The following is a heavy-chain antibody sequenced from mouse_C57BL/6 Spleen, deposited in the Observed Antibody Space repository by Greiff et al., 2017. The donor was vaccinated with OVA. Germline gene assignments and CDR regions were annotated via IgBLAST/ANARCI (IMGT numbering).Heavy chain of an antibody. D-gene: IGHD4-1*01. J-gene: IGHJ3*01. CDR3: ARSLTGTWAY. Sequence: QVHVKQPGAELVKPGASVKLSCKASGYTFTSYWMQWVKQRPGQGLEWIGEIDPSDSYTNYNQKFKGKATLTVDTSSSTAYMQLSSLTSEDSAVYYCARSLTGTWAYWGQGTLVTVSA. V-gene: IGHV1-50*01. CDR1: GYTFTSYW. CDR2: IDPSDSYT.